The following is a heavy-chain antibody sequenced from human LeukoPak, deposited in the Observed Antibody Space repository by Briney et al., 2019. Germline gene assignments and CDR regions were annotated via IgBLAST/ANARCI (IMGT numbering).Heavy chain of an antibody. CDR1: GGSISSGSYY. Sequence: SETLSLTCTVSGGSISSGSYYWSWIRQPAGKGLEWIGRIYTSGSTNYNPSLKSRVTISVDTSKNQFSLKLSSVTAADMAVYYCARVLSSYYYYYMDVWGKGTTVTVSS. CDR3: ARVLSSYYYYYMDV. D-gene: IGHD6-19*01. V-gene: IGHV4-61*02. J-gene: IGHJ6*03. CDR2: IYTSGST.